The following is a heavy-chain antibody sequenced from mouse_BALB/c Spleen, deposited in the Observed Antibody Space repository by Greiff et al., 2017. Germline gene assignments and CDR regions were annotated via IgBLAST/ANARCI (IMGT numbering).Heavy chain of an antibody. Sequence: DVQLVESGGGLVQPGGSLRLSCATSGFTFTDYYMSWVRQPPGKALEWLGFIRNKANGYTTEYSASVKGRFTISRDNSQSILYLHMNTLRAEDSATYYCARDHYGFAFWGQGTLVTVSA. D-gene: IGHD1-1*02. CDR3: ARDHYGFAF. CDR1: GFTFTDYY. V-gene: IGHV7-3*02. J-gene: IGHJ3*01. CDR2: IRNKANGYTT.